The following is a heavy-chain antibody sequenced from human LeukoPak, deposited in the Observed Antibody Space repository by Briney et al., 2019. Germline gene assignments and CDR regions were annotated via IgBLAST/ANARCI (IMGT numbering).Heavy chain of an antibody. D-gene: IGHD6-13*01. V-gene: IGHV3-20*04. CDR3: ARVLYSSSWYGTPLGY. J-gene: IGHJ4*02. CDR1: GFTFDNYG. Sequence: GGSLRLSCAASGFTFDNYGMSWVRQAPGKGLEWVSGINWNGGSTGYADSVKGRFTISRDNAKSSLYLQMNSLRAEDTALYYCARVLYSSSWYGTPLGYWGQGTLVTVSS. CDR2: INWNGGST.